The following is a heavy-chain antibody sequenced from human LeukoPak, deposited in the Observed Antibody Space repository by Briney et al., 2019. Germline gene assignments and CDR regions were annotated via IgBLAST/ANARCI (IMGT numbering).Heavy chain of an antibody. CDR1: GFTFSSYG. CDR3: ARTYDFGRGPPGDAFDN. V-gene: IGHV3-48*01. CDR2: IDARSGIT. D-gene: IGHD3-3*01. J-gene: IGHJ3*02. Sequence: GRSLRLSCVASGFTFSSYGMHWVRQAPGKGPEWVSYIDARSGITYYADSVQGRFTISRDNAKESVFLQMNSLRADDTAVYYCARTYDFGRGPPGDAFDNWGPGTLVIVSS.